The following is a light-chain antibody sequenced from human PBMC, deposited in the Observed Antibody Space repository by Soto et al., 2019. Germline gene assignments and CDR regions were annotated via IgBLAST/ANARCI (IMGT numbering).Light chain of an antibody. J-gene: IGKJ1*01. Sequence: EIVLTQSPATLSLSPGETATLSFMASRSVSSNYLAWYQQRPGQAPRLLINRASNRATGIPDRFTGSGSGTDFTLTINRLEPADFAVYYCQHYGSSPRTFGQGTKVDIK. CDR2: RAS. V-gene: IGKV3-20*01. CDR1: RSVSSNY. CDR3: QHYGSSPRT.